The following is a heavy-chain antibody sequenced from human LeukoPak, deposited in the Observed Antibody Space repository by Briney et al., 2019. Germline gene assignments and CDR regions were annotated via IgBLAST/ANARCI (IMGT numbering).Heavy chain of an antibody. CDR2: IYHGGST. D-gene: IGHD3-10*01. CDR1: GGSISSGGYY. Sequence: PSETLSLTCTVSGGSISSGGYYWSWIRQPPGKGLEWIGYIYHGGSTYYNPSLKSRVTISVDTSKNQFSLKLSSVTAADTAVYYCARVHKLWLFDYWGQGTLVTVSS. J-gene: IGHJ4*02. V-gene: IGHV4-61*08. CDR3: ARVHKLWLFDY.